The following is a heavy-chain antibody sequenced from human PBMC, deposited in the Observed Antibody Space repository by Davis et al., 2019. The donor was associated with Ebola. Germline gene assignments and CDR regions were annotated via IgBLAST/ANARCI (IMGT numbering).Heavy chain of an antibody. CDR1: GGSISSSGYY. CDR3: ARAPLLELELHLLNWFDP. D-gene: IGHD1-7*01. V-gene: IGHV4-39*07. CDR2: IYYRVNT. J-gene: IGHJ5*02. Sequence: PSETLSLTCTVSGGSISSSGYYWGWIRQPPGKGLEWIGSIYYRVNTYCNPSLKSRVTISVDTSKNQFSLNLNSVTAADTAVYYCARAPLLELELHLLNWFDPWGQGTLVTVYS.